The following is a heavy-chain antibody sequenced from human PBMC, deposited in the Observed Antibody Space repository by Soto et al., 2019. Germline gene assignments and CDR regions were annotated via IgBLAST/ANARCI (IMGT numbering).Heavy chain of an antibody. Sequence: QVQLVESGGGVVQPGRSLRLSCAASGFTFSSYGMQWVRQAPGKGLEWVAVIWHDGSNQYYADSVKGRFTISRDNSNNTLYLQLDSLRAEDTAVYYWARERGQIDYWGQGTLVTVSS. CDR1: GFTFSSYG. CDR3: ARERGQIDY. CDR2: IWHDGSNQ. J-gene: IGHJ4*02. V-gene: IGHV3-33*01.